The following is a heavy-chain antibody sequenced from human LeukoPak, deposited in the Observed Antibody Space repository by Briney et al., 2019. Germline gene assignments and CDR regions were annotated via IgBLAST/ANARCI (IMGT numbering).Heavy chain of an antibody. CDR3: ARSYYDFLSSYYAFDI. CDR1: GYTFTSGD. D-gene: IGHD3-3*01. V-gene: IGHV1-8*03. CDR2: MNPNSANT. Sequence: GPSPKASCKASGYTFTSGDINWGPQATGHRLECMGWMNPNSANTGYAQKFQGRVTITRNTTIRTAYMQLSILRSEDPAVHYCARSYYDFLSSYYAFDIWGQGTICTVSS. J-gene: IGHJ3*02.